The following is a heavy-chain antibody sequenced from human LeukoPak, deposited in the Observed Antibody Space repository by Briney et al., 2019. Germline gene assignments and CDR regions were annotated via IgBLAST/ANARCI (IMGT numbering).Heavy chain of an antibody. Sequence: PGGSLRLSCAASGFTFSSYSMNWVRQAPGKRLEWVSYISSSSSTIYYADSVKGRFTISRDNAKNSLYLQMNSLRAEDTAVYYCASSLPDYYDSSGYLDRAFDIWGQGTMVTVSS. CDR2: ISSSSSTI. J-gene: IGHJ3*02. D-gene: IGHD3-22*01. CDR1: GFTFSSYS. CDR3: ASSLPDYYDSSGYLDRAFDI. V-gene: IGHV3-48*01.